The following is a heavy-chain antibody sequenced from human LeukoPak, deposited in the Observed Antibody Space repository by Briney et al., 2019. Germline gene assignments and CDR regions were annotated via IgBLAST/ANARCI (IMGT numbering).Heavy chain of an antibody. Sequence: GGSLRLSCAASGFTFSSYAMSWVRQAPGKGLEWVSGIYGSGEGQTFYADSVKGRFTISRDNPKKTLHLQMGSLRVEDTAVYYCAKGPTSSWNDNSDGFEGNSWYFDLWGRGTRVTVSS. CDR1: GFTFSSYA. V-gene: IGHV3-23*01. D-gene: IGHD1-1*01. J-gene: IGHJ2*01. CDR3: AKGPTSSWNDNSDGFEGNSWYFDL. CDR2: IYGSGEGQT.